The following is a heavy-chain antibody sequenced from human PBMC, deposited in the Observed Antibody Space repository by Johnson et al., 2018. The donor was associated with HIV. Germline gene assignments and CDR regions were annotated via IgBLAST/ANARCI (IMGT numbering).Heavy chain of an antibody. CDR1: GFSISNYA. D-gene: IGHD3-10*01. CDR2: ISYDGSNK. V-gene: IGHV3-30-3*01. Sequence: QVQLVESGGGVVQPGRSLRLACVTSGFSISNYAMHWVRQAPGKGLEWVAVISYDGSNKYYPDSVKGRFTISRDNSKNTLYVQMNSLRAEDTAVYYCARVLWFGELFSRAFDIWGQGTMVTVSS. J-gene: IGHJ3*02. CDR3: ARVLWFGELFSRAFDI.